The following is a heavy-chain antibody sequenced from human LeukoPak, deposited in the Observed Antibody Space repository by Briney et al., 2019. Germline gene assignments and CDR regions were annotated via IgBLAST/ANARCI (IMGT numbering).Heavy chain of an antibody. CDR3: AREEGVRNWFDP. CDR2: IYTSGST. Sequence: SETLSLTCTVSGGSISSYYWSWIRQPAGKGLEWIGRIYTSGSTNYNPSLKSRVTISVDKSKNQFSLKLSSVTAADTAVYYCAREEGVRNWFDPWGQGTLVTVSS. D-gene: IGHD3-10*01. CDR1: GGSISSYY. V-gene: IGHV4-4*07. J-gene: IGHJ5*02.